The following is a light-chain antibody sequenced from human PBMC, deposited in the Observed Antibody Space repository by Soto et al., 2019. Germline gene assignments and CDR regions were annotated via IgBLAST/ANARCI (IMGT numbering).Light chain of an antibody. CDR3: SSYTSSSTLYV. J-gene: IGLJ1*01. CDR1: SSDVGDNNY. Sequence: QSVLTQPASVSGSPGQSITISCTGTSSDVGDNNYVSCYQQHPGKAPKLMIYDVTHRPSGISNRFSGSKSGNTASLTISGLEAEDEADYYCSSYTSSSTLYVFGTGTKLTVL. CDR2: DVT. V-gene: IGLV2-14*01.